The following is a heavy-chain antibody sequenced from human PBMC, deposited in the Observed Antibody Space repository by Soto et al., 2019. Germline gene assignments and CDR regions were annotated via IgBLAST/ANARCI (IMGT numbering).Heavy chain of an antibody. V-gene: IGHV3-23*01. D-gene: IGHD3-3*01. Sequence: GGSLRLSCEASGFSFDSFNMNWVRQVPGKGLEWVSAISGSGGSTYYADSVKGRFTISRDNSKNTLYLQMNSLRAEDTAVYYCAKEVTPYDSRTRYYFDYWGQGTLVTVSS. CDR1: GFSFDSFN. CDR2: ISGSGGST. CDR3: AKEVTPYDSRTRYYFDY. J-gene: IGHJ4*02.